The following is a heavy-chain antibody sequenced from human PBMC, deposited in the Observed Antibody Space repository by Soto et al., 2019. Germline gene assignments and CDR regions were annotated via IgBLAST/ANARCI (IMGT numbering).Heavy chain of an antibody. CDR2: ISSSGGTT. D-gene: IGHD3-9*01. V-gene: IGHV3-23*01. CDR3: AKFTQVTGPGWGRASEY. CDR1: GFNFNNYA. J-gene: IGHJ4*02. Sequence: GGSLRLSCATSGFNFNNYAMSWVRQAPGERLEWVSFISSSGGTTYYADSVKGRFTISRDNSRNTVFLQMNTLGAEDTAIYYCAKFTQVTGPGWGRASEYWGQGTRVTVSS.